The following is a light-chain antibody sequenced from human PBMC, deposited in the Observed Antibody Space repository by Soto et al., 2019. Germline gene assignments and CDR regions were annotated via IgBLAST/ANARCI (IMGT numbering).Light chain of an antibody. J-gene: IGKJ1*01. CDR2: DAS. Sequence: DIQMTQSPSTLSASVGDRVTITCRASQSISSWLAWCQQKPGKAPKLLIYDASSLESGVPSRFSGSGSGTEFTLTISSLQPDDFATYYCQQYNSWWKFGQGTKV. CDR1: QSISSW. CDR3: QQYNSWWK. V-gene: IGKV1-5*01.